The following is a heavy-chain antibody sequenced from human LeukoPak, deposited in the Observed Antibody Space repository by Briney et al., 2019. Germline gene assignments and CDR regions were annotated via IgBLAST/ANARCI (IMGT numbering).Heavy chain of an antibody. D-gene: IGHD3-10*01. J-gene: IGHJ4*02. CDR2: INHSGST. CDR3: ARRYGSGSSGTFDY. Sequence: PSETLSLTCAVYGGSFSGYYWSWIRQPPGKGLEWIGEINHSGSTNYNPSLKSRVTISVDTSKNQFSLKLSSVTAADTAVYYCARRYGSGSSGTFDYWGRGTLVTVSS. V-gene: IGHV4-34*01. CDR1: GGSFSGYY.